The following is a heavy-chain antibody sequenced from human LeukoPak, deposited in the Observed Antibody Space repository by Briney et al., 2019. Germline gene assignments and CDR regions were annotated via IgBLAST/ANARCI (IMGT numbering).Heavy chain of an antibody. CDR1: GYSFTNYW. Sequence: GESLKISRKGSGYSFTNYWIGWVRQMPGKGLEWMGIIYPGDSDTRYSPSFQGQVTISADKSISTAYLLWNSLKASDTAMYFCARREPGQGKYYFDYWGQGTLVTVSS. CDR3: ARREPGQGKYYFDY. D-gene: IGHD1-14*01. J-gene: IGHJ4*02. V-gene: IGHV5-51*01. CDR2: IYPGDSDT.